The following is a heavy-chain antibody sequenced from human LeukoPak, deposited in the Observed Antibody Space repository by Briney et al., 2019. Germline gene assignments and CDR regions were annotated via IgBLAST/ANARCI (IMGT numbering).Heavy chain of an antibody. Sequence: ASVKVSCKASGYTFTSYYMHWVRQAPGQGLEWMGIINPSAGSTGYAQTFQGRVTMTRDTSTSTAYLELSSLTSEDTAVYYCATGPTVTRLDYWGQGTLVTVSS. V-gene: IGHV1-46*01. D-gene: IGHD4-17*01. CDR2: INPSAGST. CDR1: GYTFTSYY. J-gene: IGHJ4*02. CDR3: ATGPTVTRLDY.